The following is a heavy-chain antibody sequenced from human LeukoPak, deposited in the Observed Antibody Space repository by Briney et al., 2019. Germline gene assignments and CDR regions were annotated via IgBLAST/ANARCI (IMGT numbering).Heavy chain of an antibody. CDR1: GYTFTSYY. J-gene: IGHJ1*01. CDR3: ARGPFGGVIAIQAGQYFQH. CDR2: INPSGGST. D-gene: IGHD3-16*02. V-gene: IGHV1-46*01. Sequence: GASVKDSCKASGYTFTSYYMHWVRQAPGQGLEWMGIINPSGGSTSYAQKFQGRVTMTRDTSTSTVYMELSSLRSEDTAVYYCARGPFGGVIAIQAGQYFQHWGQGTLVTVSS.